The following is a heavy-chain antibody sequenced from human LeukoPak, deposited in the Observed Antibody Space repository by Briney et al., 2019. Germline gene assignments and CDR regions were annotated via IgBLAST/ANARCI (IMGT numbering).Heavy chain of an antibody. Sequence: PGGSLRRYGAVSGITLSNYGMSWVRQAPGKGLEWVAGISDSGGRTNYADSVKGRFTISRDNPKNTLYLQMNSLRAEDTAVYFCAKRGVVIRVILVGFHKEAYYFDSWGQGALVTVSS. CDR1: GITLSNYG. J-gene: IGHJ4*02. V-gene: IGHV3-23*01. CDR3: AKRGVVIRVILVGFHKEAYYFDS. CDR2: ISDSGGRT. D-gene: IGHD3-22*01.